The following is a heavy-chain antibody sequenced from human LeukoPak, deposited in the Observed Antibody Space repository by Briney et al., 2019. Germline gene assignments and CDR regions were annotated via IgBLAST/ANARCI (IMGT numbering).Heavy chain of an antibody. CDR1: GGSFSGYY. J-gene: IGHJ3*02. Sequence: RPSETLSLTCAVYGGSFSGYYWSWIRQPPGKGLEWIGEINHSVGTKNNPSLKSRVTISVDTSKNQFSLRLSPVTAADTAVYYCTRNRGGSYQGDAFDIWGQGTMVTVSS. D-gene: IGHD1-26*01. CDR3: TRNRGGSYQGDAFDI. V-gene: IGHV4-34*01. CDR2: INHSVGT.